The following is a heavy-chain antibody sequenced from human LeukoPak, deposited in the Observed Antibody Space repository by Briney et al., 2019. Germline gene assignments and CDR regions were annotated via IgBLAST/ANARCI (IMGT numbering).Heavy chain of an antibody. CDR2: IYYSGST. D-gene: IGHD3-3*01. Sequence: SETLSLTCTVSGGSISSSRYYWGWIRQPPGKGLEWIVTIYYSGSTNYNPSLKSRVTISVDTSKNQFSLRLSSVTAAETAVFYCASLVGYDFWNVFYYYMDVWGKGTTVTVSS. CDR1: GGSISSSRYY. J-gene: IGHJ6*03. CDR3: ASLVGYDFWNVFYYYMDV. V-gene: IGHV4-39*01.